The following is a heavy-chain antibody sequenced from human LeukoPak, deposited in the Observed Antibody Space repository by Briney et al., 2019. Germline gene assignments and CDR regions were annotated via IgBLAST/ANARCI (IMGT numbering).Heavy chain of an antibody. J-gene: IGHJ6*02. Sequence: ASVKVSCKASGYTFTSYDINWVRQATGQGLEWMGWMNANSGNTGYAQKFQGRVTITRNSSISTAYMELSSLRSEDTAVYYCARGPYYGSGSNFYGMDVWGQGTTVTVPS. V-gene: IGHV1-8*03. D-gene: IGHD3-10*01. CDR1: GYTFTSYD. CDR2: MNANSGNT. CDR3: ARGPYYGSGSNFYGMDV.